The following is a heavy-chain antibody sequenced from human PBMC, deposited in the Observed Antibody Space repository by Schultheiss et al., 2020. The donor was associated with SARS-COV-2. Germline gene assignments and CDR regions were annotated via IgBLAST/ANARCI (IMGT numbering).Heavy chain of an antibody. Sequence: SETLSLTCAVSGGSISSSNWWSWVRQPPGKGLEWIGSIYYSGSTYYNPSLKSRVTISVDTSKNQFSLKLSSVTAADTAVYYCAGYYSYGPGGIFDYWGQGTLVTVSS. CDR3: AGYYSYGPGGIFDY. J-gene: IGHJ4*02. CDR2: IYYSGST. CDR1: GGSISSSNW. V-gene: IGHV4-4*02. D-gene: IGHD5-18*01.